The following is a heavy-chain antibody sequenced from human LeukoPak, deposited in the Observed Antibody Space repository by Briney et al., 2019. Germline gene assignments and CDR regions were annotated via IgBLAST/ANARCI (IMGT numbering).Heavy chain of an antibody. CDR3: ARINGGI. Sequence: ASETLSLTCTVSGGSISSYYWSWIRQPPGKGLEWIGSISFDGNLYYDPSLKSRVTVSRDTSKNQFSLKVNSVTAADTAVYYCARINGGIWGQGTLVTVSS. J-gene: IGHJ4*02. CDR2: ISFDGNL. V-gene: IGHV4-59*12. CDR1: GGSISSYY. D-gene: IGHD2-8*01.